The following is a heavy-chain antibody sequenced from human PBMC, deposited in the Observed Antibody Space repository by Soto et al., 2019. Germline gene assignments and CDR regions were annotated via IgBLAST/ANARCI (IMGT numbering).Heavy chain of an antibody. J-gene: IGHJ5*02. Sequence: QVQLVQSGAEEKKPGASVKVSCKASGYTFTTYAMHWVRQAPGQRLEWMGWINAGNGDTKYSQKFQGRVTITRDTSATTAYMELSSVRSEDTAVYYCARARGGSTGWFDPWGQGTLVTVSS. D-gene: IGHD3-16*01. CDR2: INAGNGDT. V-gene: IGHV1-3*05. CDR1: GYTFTTYA. CDR3: ARARGGSTGWFDP.